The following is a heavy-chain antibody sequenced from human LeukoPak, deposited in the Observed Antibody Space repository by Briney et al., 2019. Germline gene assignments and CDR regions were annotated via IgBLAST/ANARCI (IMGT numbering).Heavy chain of an antibody. Sequence: PSETLSLTCTVSGGSISSYYWSWIRQPPGKGLEWIGYIYYSGSTNYNPSLKSRVTISVDTSKNQFSLKLSSATAADTAVYYCARAAEYYFDYWGQGTLVTVSS. D-gene: IGHD2/OR15-2a*01. CDR1: GGSISSYY. V-gene: IGHV4-59*01. J-gene: IGHJ4*02. CDR3: ARAAEYYFDY. CDR2: IYYSGST.